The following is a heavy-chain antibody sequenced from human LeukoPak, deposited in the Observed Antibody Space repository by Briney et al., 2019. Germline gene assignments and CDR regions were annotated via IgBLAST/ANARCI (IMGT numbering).Heavy chain of an antibody. V-gene: IGHV4-38-2*01. Sequence: PSETLSLTCAVSGYSISSGYYWGWIRQPPGKGLEWIGSIYHSGRTYYNPSLKSRVTISVDTSKNQFSLKLSSVTAANTAVYYCARHAVYSSGWYVENYYMDVWGKGTTVTVSS. CDR3: ARHAVYSSGWYVENYYMDV. CDR1: GYSISSGYY. CDR2: IYHSGRT. J-gene: IGHJ6*03. D-gene: IGHD6-19*01.